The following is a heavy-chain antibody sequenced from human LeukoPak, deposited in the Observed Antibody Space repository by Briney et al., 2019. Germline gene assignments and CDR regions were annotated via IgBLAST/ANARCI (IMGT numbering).Heavy chain of an antibody. CDR2: IIPIFGTA. V-gene: IGHV1-69*13. J-gene: IGHJ3*02. Sequence: ASVKVSCKASGGTFSSYAISWVRQAPGQGLEWMGGIIPIFGTANYAQKFQGRVTITADESTSAAYMELRSLRSDDTAVYYCASPTRGGRDAFDIWGQGTMVTVSS. D-gene: IGHD1-14*01. CDR1: GGTFSSYA. CDR3: ASPTRGGRDAFDI.